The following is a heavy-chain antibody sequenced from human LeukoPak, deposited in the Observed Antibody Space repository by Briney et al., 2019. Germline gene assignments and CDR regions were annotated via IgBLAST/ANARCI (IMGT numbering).Heavy chain of an antibody. V-gene: IGHV3-66*01. J-gene: IGHJ6*02. D-gene: IGHD5-18*01. CDR3: ARDGYSYGYYYYYGMDV. Sequence: GGSLRLSCAASGFTVSSNYMSWVRQAPGKGLEWASVIYSGGSTYYADSVKGRFTISRDNSKNTLYLQMNSLRAEDTAVYYCARDGYSYGYYYYYGMDVWGQGTTVTVSS. CDR1: GFTVSSNY. CDR2: IYSGGST.